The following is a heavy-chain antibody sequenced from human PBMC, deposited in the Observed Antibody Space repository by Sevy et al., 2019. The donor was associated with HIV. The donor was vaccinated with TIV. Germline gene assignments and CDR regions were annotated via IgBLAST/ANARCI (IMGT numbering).Heavy chain of an antibody. V-gene: IGHV4-4*07. J-gene: IGHJ3*02. CDR1: GGSISSYY. CDR2: IYTSGST. Sequence: SETLSLTCTVSGGSISSYYWSWIRQPAGKGLEWIGRIYTSGSTNYNPSLKSRVTMSVDTSKNQFSLKLSSVTAADTAGYYCAGLGSYYDSSGYYSSAFDIWGQGTMVTVSS. D-gene: IGHD3-22*01. CDR3: AGLGSYYDSSGYYSSAFDI.